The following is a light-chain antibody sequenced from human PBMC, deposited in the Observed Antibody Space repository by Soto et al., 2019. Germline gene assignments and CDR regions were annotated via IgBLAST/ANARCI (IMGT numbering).Light chain of an antibody. J-gene: IGKJ2*01. CDR3: QQYGSSPWLYT. CDR1: QSISSSY. CDR2: GAA. Sequence: IVLTQSPGTLSLSPGERATLSCRASQSISSSYLAWYQQKPGQAPRLLIYGAASRATGIPDRFSGSGSGTDFTLTISRLEPEDFAVYYCQQYGSSPWLYTFGQGTKLEIK. V-gene: IGKV3-20*01.